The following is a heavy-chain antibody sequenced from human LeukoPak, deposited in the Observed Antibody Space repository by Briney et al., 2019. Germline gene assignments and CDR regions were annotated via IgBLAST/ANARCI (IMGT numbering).Heavy chain of an antibody. Sequence: PERSLRLSCAASGFTFRHYAVHWVRQASGRGLEWVAVLSFDGAHKYYAESVKGRFTISKDNSNNTLFLQMDSLRLEDTALYYCVRARAGGLDYWGQGTLVTVSS. V-gene: IGHV3-30*04. CDR2: LSFDGAHK. D-gene: IGHD3-16*01. CDR3: VRARAGGLDY. CDR1: GFTFRHYA. J-gene: IGHJ4*02.